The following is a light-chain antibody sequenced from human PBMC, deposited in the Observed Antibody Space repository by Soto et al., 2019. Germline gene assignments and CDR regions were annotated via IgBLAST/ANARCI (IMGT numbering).Light chain of an antibody. CDR3: QQYAGSST. J-gene: IGKJ1*01. Sequence: EIVLTQSPGTLSLSPGERATLSCRASQRISSSYLAWYQQKPGQAPRLLIFGASSRATGIPDRFSGSGSGTDFTLTISRLEPEDFAVYYCQQYAGSSTFGQGTKVDIK. V-gene: IGKV3-20*01. CDR1: QRISSSY. CDR2: GAS.